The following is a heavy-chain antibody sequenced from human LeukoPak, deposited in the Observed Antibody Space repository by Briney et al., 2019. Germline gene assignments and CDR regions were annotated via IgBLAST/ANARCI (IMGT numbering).Heavy chain of an antibody. V-gene: IGHV4-39*07. CDR2: IYYSGST. CDR1: GGSISSSSYY. D-gene: IGHD6-13*01. Sequence: SETLSLTCTVSGGSISSSSYYWGWIRQPPGKGLEWIGSIYYSGSTYYNPSLKSRVTISVDTSKNQFSLKLSSVTAADTAVYYCTAAGTHHDAFDIWGQGTMVTVSS. J-gene: IGHJ3*02. CDR3: TAAGTHHDAFDI.